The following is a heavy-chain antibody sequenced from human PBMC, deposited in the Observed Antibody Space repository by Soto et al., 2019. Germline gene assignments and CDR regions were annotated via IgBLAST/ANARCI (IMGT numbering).Heavy chain of an antibody. Sequence: KPSETLSLTCAVCGGSISSGGYSWSWIRQPPGKGLEWIGYIYHSGSTYYNPSLKSRVTISVDRSKNQFSLKLSSVTAADTAVYYCAVMLIGVVIKQAPYYYYSYGMDVWGQGTTVTVSS. V-gene: IGHV4-30-2*01. CDR2: IYHSGST. CDR3: AVMLIGVVIKQAPYYYYSYGMDV. CDR1: GGSISSGGYS. J-gene: IGHJ6*02. D-gene: IGHD3-3*01.